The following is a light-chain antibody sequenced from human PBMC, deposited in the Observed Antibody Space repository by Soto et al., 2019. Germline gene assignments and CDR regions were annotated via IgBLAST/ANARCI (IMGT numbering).Light chain of an antibody. Sequence: EIVLTQSPGILSLSPGERATLACRASQSVSGNYLAWYQQRPGQSPRLLIYGSADRATGIPDRFSGSGSGTDFTLTISRVEPEDFAVYYCQQYGSSPPYTFGQGTKVEIK. V-gene: IGKV3-20*01. CDR3: QQYGSSPPYT. J-gene: IGKJ2*01. CDR1: QSVSGNY. CDR2: GSA.